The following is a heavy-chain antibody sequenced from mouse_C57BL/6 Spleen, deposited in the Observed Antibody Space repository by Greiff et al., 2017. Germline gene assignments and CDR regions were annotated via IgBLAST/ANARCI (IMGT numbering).Heavy chain of an antibody. Sequence: VQLQQSGAELARPGASVKMSCKASGYTFTSYTMHWVKQRPGQGLEWIGYINPSSGYTKYNQKFKDKATLTADKSSSTAYMQLSSLTSEDSAVYYCARLWDGGAFDYWGQGTTLTVSS. CDR2: INPSSGYT. V-gene: IGHV1-4*01. CDR1: GYTFTSYT. D-gene: IGHD4-1*01. J-gene: IGHJ2*01. CDR3: ARLWDGGAFDY.